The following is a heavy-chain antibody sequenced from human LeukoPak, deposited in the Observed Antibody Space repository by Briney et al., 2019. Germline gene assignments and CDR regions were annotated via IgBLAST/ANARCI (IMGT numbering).Heavy chain of an antibody. Sequence: GGSLRLSCEASGFTFISYSMNWVRQAPGKGLEWVSSISSSSSYIYYADSMKGRFTISRDNAKNSLYLQMNSLRAEDTAVYYCARGGGYSSSSGSDYWGQGTLVTVSS. CDR1: GFTFISYS. CDR3: ARGGGYSSSSGSDY. V-gene: IGHV3-21*01. CDR2: ISSSSSYI. J-gene: IGHJ4*02. D-gene: IGHD6-6*01.